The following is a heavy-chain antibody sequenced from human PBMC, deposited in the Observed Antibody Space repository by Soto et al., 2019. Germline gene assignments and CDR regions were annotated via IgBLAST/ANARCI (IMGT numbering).Heavy chain of an antibody. CDR1: GFSLSSSGVG. D-gene: IGHD7-27*01. J-gene: IGHJ4*02. V-gene: IGHV2-5*02. CDR3: AHSLWVFDY. CDR2: IHWDDDK. Sequence: QITLKESGPTLVKSTQTLTLTCTFSGFSLSSSGVGVGWIRQPPGKALEWLALIHWDDDKQYSPSLKPTLAITKDTSKNQVVLIMTNMDPVDTATYYCAHSLWVFDYWRQGTLVTVSS.